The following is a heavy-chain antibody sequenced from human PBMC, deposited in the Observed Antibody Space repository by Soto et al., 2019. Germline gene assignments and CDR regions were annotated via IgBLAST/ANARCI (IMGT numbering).Heavy chain of an antibody. CDR2: IYYSGST. CDR1: GGSISSGGYY. D-gene: IGHD3-22*01. V-gene: IGHV4-31*03. Sequence: QVQLQESGPGLVKPSQTLSLTCTVSGGSISSGGYYWSWIRQHPGKGLEWIGYIYYSGSTYYNPSLKSRVTISVDTSKNQFSLKLSSVTAADTAVYYCARDSDKDSSGYYPRSAFDYWGQGTLVTVSS. CDR3: ARDSDKDSSGYYPRSAFDY. J-gene: IGHJ4*02.